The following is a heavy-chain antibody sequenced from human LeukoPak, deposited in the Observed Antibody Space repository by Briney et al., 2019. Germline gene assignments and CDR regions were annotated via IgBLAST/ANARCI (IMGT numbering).Heavy chain of an antibody. CDR1: GGSITNYY. CDR2: IYSSGST. J-gene: IGHJ4*02. V-gene: IGHV4-4*07. D-gene: IGHD4-17*01. CDR3: ANELRDYPGQEY. Sequence: PSETLSLTCTVSGGSITNYYWSWIRQPAGKGLEWSGRIYSSGSTNFNPSLKSRVTISLDKSKNQFSLKLSSVTAADTAVYYCANELRDYPGQEYWGQGTLVTVSS.